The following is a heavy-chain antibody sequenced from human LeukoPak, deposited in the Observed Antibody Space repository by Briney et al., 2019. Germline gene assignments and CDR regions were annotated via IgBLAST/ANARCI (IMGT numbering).Heavy chain of an antibody. Sequence: GGSLRLSCVASGFSFSSYNMNWVRQAPGKGLEWVSSISRSASNIYYADSVKGRFTIPRDNAKNSFYLQMNSLRAEDTAVFYCARDPEGFGATYFDYWGQGTLVTVFS. CDR1: GFSFSSYN. CDR3: ARDPEGFGATYFDY. D-gene: IGHD3-16*01. J-gene: IGHJ4*02. CDR2: ISRSASNI. V-gene: IGHV3-21*01.